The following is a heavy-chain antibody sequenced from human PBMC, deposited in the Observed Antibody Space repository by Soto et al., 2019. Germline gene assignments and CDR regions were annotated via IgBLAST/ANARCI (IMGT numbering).Heavy chain of an antibody. CDR3: AKDRYDISWYEVALDS. J-gene: IGHJ5*01. CDR2: LNWRGDNV. CDR1: GFAFDRFA. Sequence: LRLSCTASGFAFDRFAMHWVRQIPGEGLQWVAGLNWRGDNVAYADSVKGRFTISRNNAEKSLSLQMSSLRPEDTGLYYCAKDRYDISWYEVALDSWGHGIPVTVSS. V-gene: IGHV3-9*01. D-gene: IGHD3-22*01.